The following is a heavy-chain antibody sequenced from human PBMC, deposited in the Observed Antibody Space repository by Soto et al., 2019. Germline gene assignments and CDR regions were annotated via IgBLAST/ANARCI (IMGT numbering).Heavy chain of an antibody. J-gene: IGHJ6*03. CDR1: GFTFSSYG. CDR2: ISYDGSNK. Sequence: QVQLVESGGGVVQPGRSLRLSCAASGFTFSSYGMHWVRQAPGKGLEWVAVISYDGSNKYYADSVKGRFTISRDNSKNTLYRQRKGLRAEDKAVYYCARGKPERRIVNYYYYLDVWGKGTTVTVAS. D-gene: IGHD1-1*01. CDR3: ARGKPERRIVNYYYYLDV. V-gene: IGHV3-30*03.